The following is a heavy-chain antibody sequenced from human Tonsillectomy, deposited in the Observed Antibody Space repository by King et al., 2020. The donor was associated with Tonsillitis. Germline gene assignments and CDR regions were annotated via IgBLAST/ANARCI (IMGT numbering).Heavy chain of an antibody. CDR3: ARGGYYDGMDV. CDR2: IYGGGST. V-gene: IGHV3-66*01. J-gene: IGHJ6*02. D-gene: IGHD2-15*01. CDR1: GFTVSSNY. Sequence: VQLVESGGGLVQPGGSLRLSCAASGFTVSSNYMSWVRQAPGKGLEWVSVIYGGGSTYYTDSVKGRFTISRDNSKNTLYLQMKSLRAEDTAVYYCARGGYYDGMDVWGQGTTVTVSS.